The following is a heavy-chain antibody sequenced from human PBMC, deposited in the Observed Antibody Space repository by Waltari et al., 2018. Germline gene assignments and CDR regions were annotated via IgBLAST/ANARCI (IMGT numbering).Heavy chain of an antibody. CDR2: IYYSGST. D-gene: IGHD2-21*01. CDR3: ARGPERTFLYQH. V-gene: IGHV4-30-4*08. J-gene: IGHJ1*01. CDR1: GGSISSGAYY. Sequence: QVQLQESGPGLVKPSQTLSLTCTVSGGSISSGAYYWSWIRQPPGKGLEWIGYIYYSGSTYYNPSLNSRVTISVDTSKNQFSLKLSSVTAADTAVYYCARGPERTFLYQHWGQGTLVTVSS.